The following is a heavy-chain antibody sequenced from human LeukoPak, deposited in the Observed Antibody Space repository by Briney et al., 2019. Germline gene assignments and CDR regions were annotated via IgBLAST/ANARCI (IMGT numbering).Heavy chain of an antibody. Sequence: GGSLRLSCAASGFTFSSYAMSWVRQAPGKGLEWVSSISGSGAGTKYADSVKGRFSISRDNPKNTLYLQMNSLRAEDTAVYYCANSNWFDPWGQGTLVTVSS. CDR1: GFTFSSYA. CDR3: ANSNWFDP. J-gene: IGHJ5*02. V-gene: IGHV3-23*01. CDR2: ISGSGAGT.